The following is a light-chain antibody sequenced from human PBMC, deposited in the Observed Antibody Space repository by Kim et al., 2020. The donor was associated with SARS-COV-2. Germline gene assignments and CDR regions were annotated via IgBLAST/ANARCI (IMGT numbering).Light chain of an antibody. CDR1: QSISSW. Sequence: DIQMTQSPSTLSASVGDRVTITCRASQSISSWLAWYQQKPGKAPKLLIYKASNLETGVPSRFSGSGYGTEFTLTISSLQPDDFATYYCQQYDTYQTFGQGTRWISN. CDR2: KAS. J-gene: IGKJ1*01. V-gene: IGKV1-5*03. CDR3: QQYDTYQT.